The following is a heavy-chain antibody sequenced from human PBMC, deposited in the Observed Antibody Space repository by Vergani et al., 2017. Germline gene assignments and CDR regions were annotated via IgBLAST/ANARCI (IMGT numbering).Heavy chain of an antibody. CDR2: ISSSSSYI. J-gene: IGHJ4*02. V-gene: IGHV3-21*01. CDR1: GFTFSSYS. D-gene: IGHD2-2*02. CDR3: ARVGYCSSTSCYTFDY. Sequence: EVQLVESGGGLVRPGGSLRVSCAASGFTFSSYSMNWVRQAPGKGLEWASSISSSSSYIYYADSVKGRFTISRDNAKNSLYLQMNSLRAEDTAVYYCARVGYCSSTSCYTFDYWGQGTLVTVSS.